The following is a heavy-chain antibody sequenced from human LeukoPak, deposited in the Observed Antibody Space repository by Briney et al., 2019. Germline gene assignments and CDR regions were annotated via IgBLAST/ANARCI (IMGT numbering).Heavy chain of an antibody. V-gene: IGHV4-59*12. J-gene: IGHJ5*02. CDR2: IYYSGST. CDR3: AKEGNDFWRKGDWFDP. CDR1: GGSISSNY. Sequence: SETLSLTCTVSGGSISSNYWSWIRQPPGKGLEWIGYIYYSGSTNCNPSLKSRVTMSVDTSKNQFSLKLSSVTAADTAVYYCAKEGNDFWRKGDWFDPWGQGTLVTVSS. D-gene: IGHD3-3*01.